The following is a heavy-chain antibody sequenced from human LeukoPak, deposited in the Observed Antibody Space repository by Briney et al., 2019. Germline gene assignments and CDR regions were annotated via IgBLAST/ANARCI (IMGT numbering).Heavy chain of an antibody. Sequence: SETLSHTCAVYGGSFSGYYWSWIRQPPGKGLEWIGEINHSGSTNYNPSLKSRVTISVDTSKNQFSLKLSSVTAADTAVYYCARLRKLRGGYFDYWGQGTLVTVSS. CDR3: ARLRKLRGGYFDY. V-gene: IGHV4-34*01. D-gene: IGHD3-10*01. CDR2: INHSGST. J-gene: IGHJ4*02. CDR1: GGSFSGYY.